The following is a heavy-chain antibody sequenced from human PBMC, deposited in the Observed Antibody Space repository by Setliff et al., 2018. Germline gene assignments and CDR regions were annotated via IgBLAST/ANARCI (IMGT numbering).Heavy chain of an antibody. J-gene: IGHJ5*02. CDR2: INHSGST. V-gene: IGHV4-34*01. CDR1: GGSFSGYY. CDR3: ARDGSNYYDSSGYYFNWFDP. D-gene: IGHD3-22*01. Sequence: PSETLSLTCAVYGGSFSGYYWSWIRQPPGKGLEWIGEINHSGSTNYNPSHKSRGTISVATSKNQFSLKLSLVTAADTAVYYCARDGSNYYDSSGYYFNWFDPWGQGTLVTVSS.